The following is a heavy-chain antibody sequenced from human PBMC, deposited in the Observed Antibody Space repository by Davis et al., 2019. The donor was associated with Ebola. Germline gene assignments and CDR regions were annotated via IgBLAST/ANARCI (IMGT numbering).Heavy chain of an antibody. CDR1: GFTFSGSA. Sequence: GGSLRLSCAASGFTFSGSAMHWVRQASGKGLEWVGRIRSKANSYATAYAASVKGRFTISRDDSKNTAYLQMNSLKTEDTAVYYCTRQTAPGYFDYWGQGTLVTVSS. D-gene: IGHD3-10*01. J-gene: IGHJ4*02. V-gene: IGHV3-73*01. CDR2: IRSKANSYAT. CDR3: TRQTAPGYFDY.